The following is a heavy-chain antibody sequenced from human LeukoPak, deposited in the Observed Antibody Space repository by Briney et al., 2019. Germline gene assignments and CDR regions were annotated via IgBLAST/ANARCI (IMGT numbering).Heavy chain of an antibody. J-gene: IGHJ4*02. V-gene: IGHV1-18*01. CDR1: GYTFSNYI. CDR2: ISVYNGKT. CDR3: ARDWSPSGSGYYY. D-gene: IGHD3-22*01. Sequence: ASVTVSFKASGYTFSNYIITSVRPAPGQGLEWMGWISVYNGKTNYAQKLQGRLTMTTVTSTSTAYMELRSLRSDDTAVYYCARDWSPSGSGYYYWGQGTLVTVSS.